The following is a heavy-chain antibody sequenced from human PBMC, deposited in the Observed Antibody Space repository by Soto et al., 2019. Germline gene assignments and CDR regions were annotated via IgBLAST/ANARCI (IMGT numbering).Heavy chain of an antibody. CDR2: ISGSGGST. CDR1: GFTFSSYA. V-gene: IGHV3-23*01. CDR3: AKDRADRPNQNNWFDP. Sequence: LGGSLRLSCAASGFTFSSYAMSWVRQAPGKGLEWVSAISGSGGSTYYADSVKGRFTISRGNSKNTLYLQMNSLRAEDTAVYYCAKDRADRPNQNNWFDPWGQGTLVTVSS. J-gene: IGHJ5*02. D-gene: IGHD2-2*01.